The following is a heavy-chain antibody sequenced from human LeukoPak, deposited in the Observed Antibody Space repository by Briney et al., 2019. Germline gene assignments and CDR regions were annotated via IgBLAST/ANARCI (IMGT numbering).Heavy chain of an antibody. CDR2: VTGDGATT. V-gene: IGHV3-23*01. Sequence: PGGSLRLSCAASGFTFSGNGMSWVRQAPGKGPEWVSGVTGDGATTYYADSVKGRFTISRDNSKNTVYLQMNSLRAEDMAFYYCAKMQGYFDYWSQGTLVTVSA. J-gene: IGHJ4*02. CDR3: AKMQGYFDY. CDR1: GFTFSGNG.